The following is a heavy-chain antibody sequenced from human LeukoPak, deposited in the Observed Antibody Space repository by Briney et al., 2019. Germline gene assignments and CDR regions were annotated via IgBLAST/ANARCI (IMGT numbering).Heavy chain of an antibody. D-gene: IGHD1-26*01. V-gene: IGHV1-69*13. CDR3: ASYSGSYWGEFDY. CDR1: GGTFSSYA. Sequence: SVKVSCKASGGTFSSYAISWVRQAPGQGLEWMGGIIPIFGTANYAQKFQGRVTITADESTSTAYMELSSLRSEDTAVYYCASYSGSYWGEFDYWGQGTLVTVSS. J-gene: IGHJ4*02. CDR2: IIPIFGTA.